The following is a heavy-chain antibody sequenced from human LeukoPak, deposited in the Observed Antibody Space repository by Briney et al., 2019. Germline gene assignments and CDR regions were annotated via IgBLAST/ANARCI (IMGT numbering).Heavy chain of an antibody. Sequence: GGSLRLSCAASGFTFSSYGMHWVRQAPGKGLEWVAVIWYDGSNKYYADSVKGRFTISRDNSKNTLYLQMNSLRAEDTAVYYCARLDNGGNSAHPSVDYWGQGTLVTVSS. CDR2: IWYDGSNK. V-gene: IGHV3-33*01. CDR1: GFTFSSYG. D-gene: IGHD4-23*01. J-gene: IGHJ4*02. CDR3: ARLDNGGNSAHPSVDY.